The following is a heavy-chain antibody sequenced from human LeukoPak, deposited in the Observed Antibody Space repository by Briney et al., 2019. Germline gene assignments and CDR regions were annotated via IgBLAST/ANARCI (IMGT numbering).Heavy chain of an antibody. CDR1: SGSISSYY. J-gene: IGHJ4*02. D-gene: IGHD3-10*01. CDR3: AGSGWSGELLNDY. CDR2: IYYSGST. Sequence: PSETLSLTCTISSGSISSYYWSWIRQPPGKGLEWIGYIYYSGSTNYNPSLKSRVTISVDTPKNQFSLKLSSVTAADTAVYYCAGSGWSGELLNDYWGQGTLVTVSS. V-gene: IGHV4-59*12.